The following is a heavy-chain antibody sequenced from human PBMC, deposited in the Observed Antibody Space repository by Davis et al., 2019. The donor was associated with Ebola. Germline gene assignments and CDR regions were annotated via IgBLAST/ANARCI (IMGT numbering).Heavy chain of an antibody. CDR3: ARTTIITGNRSNWYDP. Sequence: GGSLRLSCAASGFTFSSYSMNWVRQAPGKGLEWLSYIGSGSSTIYYADSVKCRFTISRDNAKNSLYLQMNSLRDEDKDVYYCARTTIITGNRSNWYDPRGEGTVVNVSS. V-gene: IGHV3-48*02. CDR1: GFTFSSYS. J-gene: IGHJ5*02. CDR2: IGSGSSTI. D-gene: IGHD1-20*01.